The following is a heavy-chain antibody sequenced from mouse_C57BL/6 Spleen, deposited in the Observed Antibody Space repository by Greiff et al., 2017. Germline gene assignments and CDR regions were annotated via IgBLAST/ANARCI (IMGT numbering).Heavy chain of an antibody. CDR3: ARERGLLSFDY. CDR1: GYSITSGYY. J-gene: IGHJ2*01. V-gene: IGHV3-6*01. Sequence: EVKVEESGPGLVKPSQSLSLTCSVTGYSITSGYYWNWIRQFPGNKLEWMGYISYDGSNNYNPSLKNRISITRDTSKNQFFLKLNSVTAEDTATYYCARERGLLSFDYWGQGTTLTVSS. D-gene: IGHD2-1*01. CDR2: ISYDGSN.